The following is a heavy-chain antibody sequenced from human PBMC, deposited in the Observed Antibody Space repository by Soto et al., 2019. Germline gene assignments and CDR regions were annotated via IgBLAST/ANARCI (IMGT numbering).Heavy chain of an antibody. CDR1: GGSISSYY. CDR2: IYYSGST. V-gene: IGHV4-59*01. Sequence: SETLSLTCTVSGGSISSYYWSWIRQPPGKGLEWIGYIYYSGSTNYNPSLKSRVTISVDTSKNQFSLKLSSVTAADTAVYYCARDRGRDGYNLWGQGTLVTVSS. CDR3: ARDRGRDGYNL. D-gene: IGHD5-12*01. J-gene: IGHJ4*02.